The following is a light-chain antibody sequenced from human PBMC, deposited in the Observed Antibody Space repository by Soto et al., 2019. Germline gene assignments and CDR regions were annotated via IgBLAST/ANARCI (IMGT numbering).Light chain of an antibody. CDR2: EVT. J-gene: IGLJ3*02. V-gene: IGLV2-8*01. CDR3: RSYAASNNFYFV. CDR1: SSDVGGYNY. Sequence: QSALPQPPSASGSPGQSVTISCTGTSSDVGGYNYVSWYQQYPGRAPKLMIYEVTKRPSGVPDRFSGSKSGNTASLTVSGRQAEDEADYYCRSYAASNNFYFVFGGGTKVTVL.